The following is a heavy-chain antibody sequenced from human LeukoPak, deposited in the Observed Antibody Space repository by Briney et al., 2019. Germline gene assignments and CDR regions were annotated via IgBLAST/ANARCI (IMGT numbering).Heavy chain of an antibody. CDR3: AQSYSVRLGPESYNYFYVDV. D-gene: IGHD5/OR15-5a*01. Sequence: SETLSLTCTVSGGSISSGGYYWSWIRQHPGKGLEWIGYIYYSGSTYYNPSLKSRVTISVDTSKNQFSLQLSSVTSEDTAVYYCAQSYSVRLGPESYNYFYVDVWGKGTTITVSS. CDR1: GGSISSGGYY. CDR2: IYYSGST. J-gene: IGHJ6*03. V-gene: IGHV4-31*03.